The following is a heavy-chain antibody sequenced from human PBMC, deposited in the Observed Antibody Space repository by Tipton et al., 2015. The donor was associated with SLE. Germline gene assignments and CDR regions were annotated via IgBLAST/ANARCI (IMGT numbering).Heavy chain of an antibody. CDR1: GFSFGSYS. V-gene: IGHV3-21*03. D-gene: IGHD2-8*02. CDR3: ARDEESGSCPGDVCHGN. J-gene: IGHJ4*02. CDR2: ISSSASYI. Sequence: SLRLSCAASGFSFGSYSMNWVRQAPGKGLEWVSFISSSASYIVYSDSVRGRFTISRDNAKNSLYLQMNSLRPEDTAVYYCARDEESGSCPGDVCHGNGGQGTLVTVSS.